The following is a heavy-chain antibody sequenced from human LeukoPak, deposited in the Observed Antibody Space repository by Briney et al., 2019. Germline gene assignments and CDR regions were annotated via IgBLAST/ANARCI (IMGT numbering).Heavy chain of an antibody. V-gene: IGHV4-4*07. CDR3: ARGGPILLWFGEFPPHDAFDI. CDR1: GGSISSYY. D-gene: IGHD3-10*01. CDR2: IYTSGST. J-gene: IGHJ3*02. Sequence: SETLSLTCTVSGGSISSYYWSWIRQPAGKGLEWIGRIYTSGSTNYNPSLKSRVTMSVDTSKNQFSLKLNSVTAADTAVYYCARGGPILLWFGEFPPHDAFDIWGQGTMVTVSS.